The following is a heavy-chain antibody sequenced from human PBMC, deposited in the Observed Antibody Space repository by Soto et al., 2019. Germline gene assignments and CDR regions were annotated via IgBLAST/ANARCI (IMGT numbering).Heavy chain of an antibody. D-gene: IGHD3-22*01. CDR1: GFTFSGYE. CDR2: ISSSSRAI. V-gene: IGHV3-48*03. J-gene: IGHJ4*02. Sequence: XVSLQLSCAASGFTFSGYEMNWVRQAPGKGLEWISYISSSSRAIYYADSVKGRFTISRDNSKNTLYLQMNSLRAEDTAVYYCACYDSSGYTFDYWGQGTLVTVSS. CDR3: ACYDSSGYTFDY.